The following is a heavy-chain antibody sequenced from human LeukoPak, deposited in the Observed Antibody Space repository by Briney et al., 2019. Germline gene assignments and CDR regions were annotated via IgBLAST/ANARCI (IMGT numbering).Heavy chain of an antibody. CDR3: ARAGEGYSSGWPFDY. J-gene: IGHJ4*02. CDR1: GFTFSSYA. Sequence: PGRSLRLSCAASGFTFSSYAVHWVRQAPGKGLEWVAVISYDGSNKYYADSVKGRFTISRDNSKNTLYLQMNSLRAEDTAVYYCARAGEGYSSGWPFDYWGQGTLVTVSS. V-gene: IGHV3-30*04. D-gene: IGHD6-19*01. CDR2: ISYDGSNK.